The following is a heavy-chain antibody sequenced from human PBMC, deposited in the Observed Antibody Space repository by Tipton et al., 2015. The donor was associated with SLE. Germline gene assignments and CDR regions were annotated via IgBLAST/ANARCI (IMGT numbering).Heavy chain of an antibody. V-gene: IGHV4-38-2*01. J-gene: IGHJ4*02. CDR1: GSSISSGYY. CDR3: ARHGNQDY. D-gene: IGHD4-23*01. CDR2: IYHSGST. Sequence: TLSLTCAVSGSSISSGYYWAWIRQPPGKGLGWIGTIYHSGSTYYNPSLKSRVTISVDTSKNQFSLKLTSVTAADTGVYYCARHGNQDYWGQGTLVTVSS.